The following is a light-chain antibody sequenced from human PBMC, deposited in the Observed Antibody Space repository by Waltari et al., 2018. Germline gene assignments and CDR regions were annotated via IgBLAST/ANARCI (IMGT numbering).Light chain of an antibody. J-gene: IGKJ4*01. CDR3: QQRSNWPPLS. CDR2: DAT. V-gene: IGKV3-11*01. CDR1: QRVSSL. Sequence: EIVLTQSPATLSLSPGERATLSCRASQRVSSLLAWYQQKPGRSPRLLIYDATNRATGVPARFSGSGSGTDFTLTISSLEPEDFAVYYCQQRSNWPPLSFGGGTKVEIK.